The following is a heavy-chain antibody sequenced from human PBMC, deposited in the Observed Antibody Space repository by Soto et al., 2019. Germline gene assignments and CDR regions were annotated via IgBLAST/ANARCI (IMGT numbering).Heavy chain of an antibody. J-gene: IGHJ2*01. CDR2: IKEDGSEK. CDR3: ARVKFGGWRIYRPDWYFDL. CDR1: GFTLNNFW. V-gene: IGHV3-7*01. D-gene: IGHD3-16*02. Sequence: DVQLVESGGGLVQPGGSLRLSCTASGFTLNNFWMSWVRQAPGKGLEWVANIKEDGSEKYYVDSVKGRFSISRDNAKNSLYLQANGLRAVDTAVYYCARVKFGGWRIYRPDWYFDLWGRGTLVTVSA.